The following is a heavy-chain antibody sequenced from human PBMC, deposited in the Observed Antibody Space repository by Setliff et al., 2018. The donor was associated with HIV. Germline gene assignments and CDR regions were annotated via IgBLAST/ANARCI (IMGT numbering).Heavy chain of an antibody. J-gene: IGHJ6*03. V-gene: IGHV1-69*02. D-gene: IGHD3-3*01. Sequence: SVKVSCKASRSTFNSHTINWVRQAPGQGLDWMGRIIPILGVANYAQRFQGKVTITADKSTSNAYMELTSLRFDDTAMYYCVRGVQSPPHYSYYYMDVWGEGTMVTVSS. CDR3: VRGVQSPPHYSYYYMDV. CDR1: RSTFNSHT. CDR2: IIPILGVA.